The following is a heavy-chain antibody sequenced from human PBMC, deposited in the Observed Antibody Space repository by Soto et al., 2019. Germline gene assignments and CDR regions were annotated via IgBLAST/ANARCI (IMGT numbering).Heavy chain of an antibody. CDR1: GYTFTSYG. D-gene: IGHD5-18*01. Sequence: ASVKVSCKASGYTFTSYGISWVRQAPGQGLEWMGWISAYNGNTNYAQKLQGRVTMTTDTSTSTAYMELRSLRSDDTAVYYCARDGGGGYSYGDFDYWGQGTLVTVSS. J-gene: IGHJ4*02. CDR2: ISAYNGNT. V-gene: IGHV1-18*01. CDR3: ARDGGGGYSYGDFDY.